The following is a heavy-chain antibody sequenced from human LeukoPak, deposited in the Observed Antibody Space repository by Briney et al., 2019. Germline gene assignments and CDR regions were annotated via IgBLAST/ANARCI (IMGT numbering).Heavy chain of an antibody. CDR2: IYYSGST. Sequence: SETLSLTCTVSGGSISSGGYYWSWIRQHPGKGLEWIGYIYYSGSTYYDPSLKSRVTISVDTSKNQFSLKLSSVTAADTAVYYCARGDHDYGDHGAFAFDIWGQGTMVTVSS. CDR1: GGSISSGGYY. D-gene: IGHD4-17*01. V-gene: IGHV4-31*03. J-gene: IGHJ3*02. CDR3: ARGDHDYGDHGAFAFDI.